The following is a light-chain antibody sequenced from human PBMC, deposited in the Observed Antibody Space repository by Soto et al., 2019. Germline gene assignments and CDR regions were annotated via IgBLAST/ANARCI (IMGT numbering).Light chain of an antibody. Sequence: QSVLTQPPSVSGAPGQRVTISCSGSSSNLGAGYDVQWYRQFPGTAPKILIYANSVRPSGVPARFSGSKPGTSASLAITGLQAEDEADYYCQSYDSSLIISKVFGTGTKVTV. CDR3: QSYDSSLIISKV. CDR1: SSNLGAGYD. V-gene: IGLV1-40*01. CDR2: ANS. J-gene: IGLJ1*01.